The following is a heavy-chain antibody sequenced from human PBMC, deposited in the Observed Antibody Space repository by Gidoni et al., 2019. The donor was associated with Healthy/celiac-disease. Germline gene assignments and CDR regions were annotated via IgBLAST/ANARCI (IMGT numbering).Heavy chain of an antibody. CDR3: ARSTRILTDYGDYYYYGMDV. J-gene: IGHJ6*02. CDR1: GFTFSDYY. D-gene: IGHD4-17*01. Sequence: QVQLVESGGGLVKPGGSLGLSCAASGFTFSDYYMSWIRQAPWKGLEWVSYISSSSSYTNYADSVKGRFTISRDNAKNSLYLQMNSLRAEDRAVYYCARSTRILTDYGDYYYYGMDVWGQGTTVTVSS. V-gene: IGHV3-11*05. CDR2: ISSSSSYT.